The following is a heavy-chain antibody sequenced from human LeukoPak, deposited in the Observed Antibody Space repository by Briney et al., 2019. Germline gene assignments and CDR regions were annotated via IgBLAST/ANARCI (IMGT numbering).Heavy chain of an antibody. D-gene: IGHD5-18*01. J-gene: IGHJ3*02. CDR2: IKQDGSEK. CDR3: ARDQELWPSDAFDI. Sequence: GGSLRLSCAASGFTFSSHWMSWVRQAPGKGLEWVANIKQDGSEKYYVDSVKGRFTISRDNAKNSLYLQMNSLRAEDTAVYYCARDQELWPSDAFDIWGQGTMVTVSS. CDR1: GFTFSSHW. V-gene: IGHV3-7*03.